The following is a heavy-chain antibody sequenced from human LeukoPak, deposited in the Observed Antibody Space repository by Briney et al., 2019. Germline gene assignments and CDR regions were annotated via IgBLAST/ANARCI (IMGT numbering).Heavy chain of an antibody. J-gene: IGHJ5*02. CDR1: GGTFSSYA. D-gene: IGHD1-26*01. CDR2: IILILGIA. CDR3: ARVRVGATNTGWFDP. V-gene: IGHV1-69*04. Sequence: ASVKVSCKASGGTFSSYAISWVRQAPGQGLEWMGRIILILGIANYAQKFQGRVTITADKSTSTAYMELSSLRSEDTAVYYCARVRVGATNTGWFDPWGQGTLVTVSS.